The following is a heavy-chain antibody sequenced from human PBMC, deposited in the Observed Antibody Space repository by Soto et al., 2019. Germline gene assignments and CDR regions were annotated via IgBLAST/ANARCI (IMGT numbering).Heavy chain of an antibody. Sequence: QVQLVESGGGVVQPGRSLRLSCAASGFTFSSYGMHWVRQAPGKGLEWVAVISYDGSNKYYADSVKGRFTISRDNSKNTLYMQMNSLRAEDTAVYYCAKVPYYDYVWGSDRCVDPVAGGCRDYWGQGTLVTVSS. CDR1: GFTFSSYG. CDR2: ISYDGSNK. J-gene: IGHJ4*02. CDR3: AKVPYYDYVWGSDRCVDPVAGGCRDY. V-gene: IGHV3-30*18. D-gene: IGHD3-16*02.